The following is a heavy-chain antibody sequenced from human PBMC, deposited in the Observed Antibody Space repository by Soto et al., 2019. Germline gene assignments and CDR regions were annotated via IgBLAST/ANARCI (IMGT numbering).Heavy chain of an antibody. Sequence: SVEVSCKASGGTFSSYAISWVRQAPGQGLEWMGGIIYIFGTANNAKKFQGRVTITADESTSTAYMELSSLRSEDTAMYYCARDGTLYDSSAYYYLYWGQGTLVTVSS. D-gene: IGHD3-22*01. CDR1: GGTFSSYA. V-gene: IGHV1-69*13. CDR2: IIYIFGTA. CDR3: ARDGTLYDSSAYYYLY. J-gene: IGHJ4*02.